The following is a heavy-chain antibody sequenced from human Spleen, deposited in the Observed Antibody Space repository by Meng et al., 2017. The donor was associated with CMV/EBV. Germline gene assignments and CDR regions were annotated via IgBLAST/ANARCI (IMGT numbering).Heavy chain of an antibody. V-gene: IGHV3-30-3*01. Sequence: GESLKISCMVSGFTFRTHSMHWVRQAPGKGLEWVALISYDGTDQKYADSVRGRFSVSRDNSKNTLDLQMTSLRTEDTAIYFCAGQSQIFPPYFDYWGQGALVTVSS. CDR2: ISYDGTDQ. CDR3: AGQSQIFPPYFDY. J-gene: IGHJ4*02. D-gene: IGHD3-3*01. CDR1: GFTFRTHS.